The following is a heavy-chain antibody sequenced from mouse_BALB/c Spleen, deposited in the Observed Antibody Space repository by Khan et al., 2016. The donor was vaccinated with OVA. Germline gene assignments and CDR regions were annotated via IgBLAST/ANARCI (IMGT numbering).Heavy chain of an antibody. D-gene: IGHD2-14*01. J-gene: IGHJ4*01. CDR2: INPRSGYT. CDR1: GYSFTSHT. CDR3: ARRTTGYALDY. V-gene: IGHV1-4*01. Sequence: VQLQESGAELARPGASVKMSCKASGYSFTSHTMHWVKQRPGQGLEWIGYINPRSGYTNYNQKFNDKATLTADKSSSTAYMQLSSLTSEDSAVYDCARRTTGYALDYWGQGTSVTVSS.